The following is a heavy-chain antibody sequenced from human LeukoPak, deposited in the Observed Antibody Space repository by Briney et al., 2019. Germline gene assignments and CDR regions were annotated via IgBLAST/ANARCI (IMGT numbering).Heavy chain of an antibody. Sequence: GSLRLSCAASGFTFDDYDMSWIRQPPGKGLEWIGEINHSGSTNYNPSLKSRVTISVDTSKNQFSLKLSSVTAADTAVYYCARGLYFDYWGQGTLVTVSS. CDR2: INHSGST. J-gene: IGHJ4*02. V-gene: IGHV4-34*01. CDR1: GFTFDDYD. CDR3: ARGLYFDY.